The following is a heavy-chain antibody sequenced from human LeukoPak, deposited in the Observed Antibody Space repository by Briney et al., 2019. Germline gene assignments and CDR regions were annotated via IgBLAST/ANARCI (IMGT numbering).Heavy chain of an antibody. CDR1: GYTFTSYG. D-gene: IGHD6-13*01. V-gene: IGHV1-18*01. Sequence: ASVKVSCKASGYTFTSYGISWVRQAPGQGLEWMGWISAYNGNTNYAQKLQGRVTMTTDTSTSTAYTELRSLRSDDTAVYYCARVTKDTYSSNWIFDYWGQGTLVTVSS. CDR3: ARVTKDTYSSNWIFDY. J-gene: IGHJ4*02. CDR2: ISAYNGNT.